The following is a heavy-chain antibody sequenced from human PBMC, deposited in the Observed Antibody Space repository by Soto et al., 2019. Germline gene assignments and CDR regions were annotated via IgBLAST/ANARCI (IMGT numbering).Heavy chain of an antibody. D-gene: IGHD3-10*01. J-gene: IGHJ6*02. CDR3: ARFGSYYHYYYYGMDV. Sequence: SVSVSCKASGGTFSSYAISWVRQAPGQGLEWMGGIIPIFGTANYAQKFQGRVTITADESTSTAYMELSSLRSEDTAVYYCARFGSYYHYYYYGMDVWGQGTTVTVSS. V-gene: IGHV1-69*13. CDR2: IIPIFGTA. CDR1: GGTFSSYA.